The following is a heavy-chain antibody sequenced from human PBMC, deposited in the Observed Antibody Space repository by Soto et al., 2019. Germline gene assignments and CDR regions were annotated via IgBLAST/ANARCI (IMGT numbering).Heavy chain of an antibody. CDR2: INAGNGNT. CDR3: ARDPLRYFAWFSPSCFAP. Sequence: GKRVEWMGWINAGNGNTKYSQKFQGRVTITRDTSASTAYMELSSLRSEDTAVYYCARDPLRYFAWFSPSCFAPRGQGTPLPVSS. D-gene: IGHD3-9*01. V-gene: IGHV1-3*01. J-gene: IGHJ5*02.